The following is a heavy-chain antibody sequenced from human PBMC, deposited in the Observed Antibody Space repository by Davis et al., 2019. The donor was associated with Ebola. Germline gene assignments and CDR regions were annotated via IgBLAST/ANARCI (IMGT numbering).Heavy chain of an antibody. CDR2: INHSGST. CDR1: GGSFSGYY. V-gene: IGHV4-34*01. J-gene: IGHJ5*02. D-gene: IGHD3-10*01. Sequence: SETLSLTCAVYGGSFSGYYWSWIRQPPGKGLEWIGEINHSGSTNYNPSLKSRVTISVDTSKNQFSLKLSSVTAADTAVYYCARGRAYGSGRNWFDPWGQGTLVTVSS. CDR3: ARGRAYGSGRNWFDP.